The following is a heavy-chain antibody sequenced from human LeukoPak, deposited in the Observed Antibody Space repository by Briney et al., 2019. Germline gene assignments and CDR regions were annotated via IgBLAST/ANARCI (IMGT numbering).Heavy chain of an antibody. Sequence: ASVKVSCKASGYTFIGYYMHWVRQAPGQGLEWMGWINPNSGGTNYAQKFQGRVTMTRDTSISTAYMELSRLRSDDTAVYYCARDTGDSSGYYLGYWGQGTLVTVSS. J-gene: IGHJ4*02. D-gene: IGHD3-22*01. CDR1: GYTFIGYY. CDR2: INPNSGGT. CDR3: ARDTGDSSGYYLGY. V-gene: IGHV1-2*02.